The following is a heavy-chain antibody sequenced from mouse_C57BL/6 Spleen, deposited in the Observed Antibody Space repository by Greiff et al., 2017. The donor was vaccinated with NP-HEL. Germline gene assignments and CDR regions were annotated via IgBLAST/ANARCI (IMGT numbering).Heavy chain of an antibody. Sequence: EVMLVESGGGLVKPGGSLKLSCAASGFTFSDYGMHWVRQAPEKGLEWVAYISSGSSTIYYADTVKGRFTISRDNAKNTLFLQMTSLGSEDTAMYYCARGSTVVHYYAMDYWGQGTSVTVSS. CDR3: ARGSTVVHYYAMDY. CDR1: GFTFSDYG. D-gene: IGHD1-1*01. J-gene: IGHJ4*01. V-gene: IGHV5-17*01. CDR2: ISSGSSTI.